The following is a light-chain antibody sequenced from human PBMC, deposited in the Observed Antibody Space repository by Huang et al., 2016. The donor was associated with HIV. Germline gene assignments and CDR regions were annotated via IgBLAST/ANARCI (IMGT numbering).Light chain of an antibody. CDR2: GAS. J-gene: IGKJ2*01. CDR1: QSVGSK. CDR3: QQYNNWPYT. Sequence: DTVMTQTPATLSVSPGARATLSCRASQSVGSKLAWFQQKPGQPPRLLIHGASTRATGIPARFSGSGSGTEFTLTISSLQSEDFAVYYCQQYNNWPYTFGQGTKLEIK. V-gene: IGKV3-15*01.